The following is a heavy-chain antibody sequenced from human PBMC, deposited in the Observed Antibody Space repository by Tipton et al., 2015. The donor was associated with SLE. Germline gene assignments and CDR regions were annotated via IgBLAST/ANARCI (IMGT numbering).Heavy chain of an antibody. D-gene: IGHD1-20*01. CDR3: AGARSLITGTTGGTFDY. V-gene: IGHV4-39*07. CDR1: GGSISSSSYY. J-gene: IGHJ4*02. Sequence: TLSLTCTVSGGSISSSSYYWGWIRQPPGKGLEWIGSIYYSGSTYYNPSLKSRVTISVDTSKNQFSLKLSSVTAADTAVYYCAGARSLITGTTGGTFDYWGQGTLVTVSS. CDR2: IYYSGST.